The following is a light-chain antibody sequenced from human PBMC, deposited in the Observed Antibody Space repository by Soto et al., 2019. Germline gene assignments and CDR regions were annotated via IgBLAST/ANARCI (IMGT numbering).Light chain of an antibody. CDR1: SSNIGAGYD. Sequence: QSVLTQTPSVSGAPGQKITMSCTGSSSNIGAGYDVHWYQQIPGAAPRLLISADNNRPSGVPDRFSASKSGTPASLAITGLQAEDESNYYCQSYDTSLSGVIFGAGTKLTV. J-gene: IGLJ2*01. V-gene: IGLV1-40*01. CDR2: ADN. CDR3: QSYDTSLSGVI.